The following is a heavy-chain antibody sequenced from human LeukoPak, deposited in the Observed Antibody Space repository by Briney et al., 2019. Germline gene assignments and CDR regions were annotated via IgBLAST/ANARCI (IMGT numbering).Heavy chain of an antibody. CDR3: ARNRGATGYYWVDY. CDR1: GFTVRNTY. D-gene: IGHD3-22*01. V-gene: IGHV3-66*02. J-gene: IGHJ4*02. CDR2: IYSGGKT. Sequence: GGSLRLSCAASGFTVRNTYMSWVRQAPGKGLEWVSIIYSGGKTYYADSVKGRFTISRDNSKNTLYLQMDSLRVEDTAVYYCARNRGATGYYWVDYWGQGTLVSVSS.